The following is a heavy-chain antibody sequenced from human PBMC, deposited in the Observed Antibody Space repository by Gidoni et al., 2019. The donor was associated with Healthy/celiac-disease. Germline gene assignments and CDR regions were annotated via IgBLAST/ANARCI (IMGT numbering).Heavy chain of an antibody. V-gene: IGHV3-33*01. D-gene: IGHD3-22*01. CDR3: ARGDSSGVYWYFDL. CDR2: IWYDGSNK. Sequence: QVQLVESGGGVVQPGRSLRLSCAASGFTFSSYGMHWVRQAPGKGLEWVAVIWYDGSNKYYADSVKGRFTISRDNSKNTLYLQMNSLRAEDTAVYYCARGDSSGVYWYFDLWGRGTLVTVSS. CDR1: GFTFSSYG. J-gene: IGHJ2*01.